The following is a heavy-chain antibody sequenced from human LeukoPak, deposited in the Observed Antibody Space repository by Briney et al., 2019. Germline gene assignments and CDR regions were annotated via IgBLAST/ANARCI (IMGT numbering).Heavy chain of an antibody. J-gene: IGHJ4*02. CDR2: IYWDDDK. D-gene: IGHD1-26*01. CDR3: AHRLVGNTIFDS. Sequence: SGPTLVNPTQTLTLTCSFSGFSITTPGVGVGWIRQPPGKTLEWLALIYWDDDKRYNPFLKNRLTIDKDTSKNQVLLTLTNMDPVDTATDYCAHRLVGNTIFDSWGQGTLVAVSS. V-gene: IGHV2-5*02. CDR1: GFSITTPGVG.